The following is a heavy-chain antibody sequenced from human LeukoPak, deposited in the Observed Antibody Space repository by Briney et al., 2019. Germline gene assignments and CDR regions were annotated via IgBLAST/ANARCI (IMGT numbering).Heavy chain of an antibody. V-gene: IGHV1-24*01. CDR2: YDPEDGVI. Sequence: GASVKVSCKVSGYALTELSMHWVRQAPGKGLEWMGGYDPEDGVIIYAQKFQGRATVTEDTSTDTAHMELSRLTSEDTAVYYCAAESNYRGYDSVAFDIWGQGTMVIVSS. CDR1: GYALTELS. D-gene: IGHD5-12*01. CDR3: AAESNYRGYDSVAFDI. J-gene: IGHJ3*02.